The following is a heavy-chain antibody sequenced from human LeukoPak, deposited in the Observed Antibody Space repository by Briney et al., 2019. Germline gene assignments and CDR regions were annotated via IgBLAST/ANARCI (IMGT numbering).Heavy chain of an antibody. D-gene: IGHD3-16*02. CDR2: IYYSGST. V-gene: IGHV4-39*01. CDR3: ARQTFGLHYDYVWGSYRSTRFDY. J-gene: IGHJ4*02. CDR1: GGSISSSSYY. Sequence: SETLSLTCTVSGGSISSSSYYWGWIRQPPGKGLEWIGSIYYSGSTYYNPSLKSRVTISVDTSKNQFSLKLSSVTAADTAVYYCARQTFGLHYDYVWGSYRSTRFDYWGQGTLVTVSS.